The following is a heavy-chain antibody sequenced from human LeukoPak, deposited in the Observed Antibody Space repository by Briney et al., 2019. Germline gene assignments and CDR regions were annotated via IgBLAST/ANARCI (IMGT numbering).Heavy chain of an antibody. CDR1: GFTFSDYA. CDR2: ISGSGDNR. Sequence: GGSLRLSCAASGFTFSDYAMKWVRQAPGKGLEWVSTISGSGDNRYYGDSVQGRFTISRENSENTLYLQLNSLRAEDTALYYCAKGYCSGGSCDLRSYYWGQGTLVTVSS. CDR3: AKGYCSGGSCDLRSYY. V-gene: IGHV3-23*01. D-gene: IGHD2-15*01. J-gene: IGHJ4*02.